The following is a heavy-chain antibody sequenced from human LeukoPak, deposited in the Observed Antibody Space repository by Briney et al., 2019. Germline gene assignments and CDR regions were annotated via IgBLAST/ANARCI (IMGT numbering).Heavy chain of an antibody. J-gene: IGHJ4*02. CDR1: GFTFSSYS. D-gene: IGHD6-13*01. CDR2: ISSSSSYI. Sequence: GGSLRLSCAASGFTFSSYSMNWVRQAPGKGLEWVSSISSSSSYIYYADSVKGRFTISRDNAKNSLYLQMNSLRAEDTAVYYCASTAAGQAPFDYWGQGTLVTVS. CDR3: ASTAAGQAPFDY. V-gene: IGHV3-21*01.